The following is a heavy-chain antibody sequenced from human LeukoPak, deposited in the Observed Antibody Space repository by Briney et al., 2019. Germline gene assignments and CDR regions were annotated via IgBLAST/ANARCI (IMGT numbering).Heavy chain of an antibody. V-gene: IGHV1-24*01. J-gene: IGHJ4*02. CDR2: FDPEDGET. D-gene: IGHD1-7*01. CDR1: GYTFTSYY. Sequence: GASVKVSCKASGYTFTSYYIHWVRQAPGKGLEWMGGFDPEDGETIYAQKFQGRVTMTEDTSTDTAYMELSSLRSEDTAVYYCATDPLDWNYGVYWGQGTLVTVSS. CDR3: ATDPLDWNYGVY.